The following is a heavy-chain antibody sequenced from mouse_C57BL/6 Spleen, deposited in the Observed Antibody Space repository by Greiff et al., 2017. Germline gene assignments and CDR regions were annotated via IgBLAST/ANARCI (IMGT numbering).Heavy chain of an antibody. CDR2: INPYNGGT. CDR1: GYTFTDYY. D-gene: IGHD1-1*01. V-gene: IGHV1-19*01. Sequence: EVQLQQSGPVLVKPGASVKMSCKASGYTFTDYYMNWVKQSHGKSLEWIGVINPYNGGTSYNQKFKGKATLTVDKSSSTAYMERNSLTSEDSAVYYCARFTTVVAGDYYAMDYWGQGTSVTVSS. CDR3: ARFTTVVAGDYYAMDY. J-gene: IGHJ4*01.